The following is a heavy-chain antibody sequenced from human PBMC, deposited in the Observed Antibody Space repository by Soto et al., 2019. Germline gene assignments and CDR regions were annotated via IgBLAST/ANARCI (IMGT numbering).Heavy chain of an antibody. CDR1: GGTFSSYA. V-gene: IGHV1-69*13. CDR2: IIPIFGTA. J-gene: IGHJ6*02. CDR3: ARVLRFLEWSPYYYYGMDV. D-gene: IGHD3-3*01. Sequence: SVKVSCKASGGTFSSYAISWVRQAPGQGLEWMGGIIPIFGTANYAQKFQGRVTITADESTSTAYMELSSLRSEDTAVYYCARVLRFLEWSPYYYYGMDVWGQGTTVTVSS.